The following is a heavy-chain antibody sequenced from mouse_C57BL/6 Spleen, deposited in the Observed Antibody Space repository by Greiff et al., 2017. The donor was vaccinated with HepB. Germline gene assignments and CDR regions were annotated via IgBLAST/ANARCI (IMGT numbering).Heavy chain of an antibody. V-gene: IGHV1-26*01. CDR3: ARRDREYAMDY. CDR2: INPNNGGT. D-gene: IGHD2-14*01. CDR1: GYTFTDYY. Sequence: EVPLQQSGPELVKPGASVKISCKASGYTFTDYYMNWVKQSHGKSLEWIGDINPNNGGTSYNQKFKGKATLTIDKSSSTAYMELRSLTSEDSAVYYCARRDREYAMDYWGQGTSVTVSS. J-gene: IGHJ4*01.